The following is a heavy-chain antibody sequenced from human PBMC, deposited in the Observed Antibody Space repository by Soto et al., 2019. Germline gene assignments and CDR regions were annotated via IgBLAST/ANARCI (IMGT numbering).Heavy chain of an antibody. D-gene: IGHD3-9*01. Sequence: PGGSLRLSCAASGFTFSSYAMSWVRQAPGKGLEWVSAISGSGGSTYYADSVKGRFTISRDNSKNTLYLQMNSLRAEDTAVYYCAKDERLRYFDWLSDYYYYGMDVWGQGTTVTVSS. CDR1: GFTFSSYA. J-gene: IGHJ6*02. V-gene: IGHV3-23*01. CDR3: AKDERLRYFDWLSDYYYYGMDV. CDR2: ISGSGGST.